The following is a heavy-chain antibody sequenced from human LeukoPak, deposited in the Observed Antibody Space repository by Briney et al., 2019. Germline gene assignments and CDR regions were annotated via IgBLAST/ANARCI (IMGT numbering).Heavy chain of an antibody. CDR3: AKNGWLRSSGLWGDY. D-gene: IGHD5-12*01. Sequence: PGGSLRLSWVASGFTFSSYAMTWFRQAPGKGLEWVSSFSGGDGSPYHADSVKGRFTISRDNSKSTLYLQMNSLRAEDTAIYYCAKNGWLRSSGLWGDYWGQGALVTVSS. CDR1: GFTFSSYA. CDR2: FSGGDGSP. J-gene: IGHJ4*02. V-gene: IGHV3-23*01.